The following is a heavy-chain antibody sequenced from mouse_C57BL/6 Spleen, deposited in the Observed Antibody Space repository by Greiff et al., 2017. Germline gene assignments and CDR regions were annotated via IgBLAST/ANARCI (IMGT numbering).Heavy chain of an antibody. D-gene: IGHD2-4*01. CDR1: GYSITSGYY. Sequence: ESGPGLVKPSQSLSLTCSVTGYSITSGYYWNWIRQFPGNKLEWMGYISYDGSNNYNPSLKNRISITRDTSKNQFFLKLNSVTTEDTATYYCATFDDYDEAWFAYWGQGTLVTVSA. V-gene: IGHV3-6*01. CDR2: ISYDGSN. CDR3: ATFDDYDEAWFAY. J-gene: IGHJ3*01.